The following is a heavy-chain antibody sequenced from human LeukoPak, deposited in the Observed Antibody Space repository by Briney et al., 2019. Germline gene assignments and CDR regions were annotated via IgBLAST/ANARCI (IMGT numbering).Heavy chain of an antibody. CDR3: ERRARITMVRGINAFDI. J-gene: IGHJ3*02. CDR1: GFTFSSYG. Sequence: GRSLRLPCAASGFTFSSYGMHWVRQAPGKGLEWVAVIWYDGSNKYYADSVKGRFTISRDNSKNTLYLQMNSLRAEDTAVYYCERRARITMVRGINAFDIWGQGTMVTVSS. CDR2: IWYDGSNK. D-gene: IGHD3-10*01. V-gene: IGHV3-33*01.